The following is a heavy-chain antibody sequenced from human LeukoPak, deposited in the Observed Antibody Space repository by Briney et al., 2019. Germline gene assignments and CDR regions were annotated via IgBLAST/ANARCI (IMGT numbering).Heavy chain of an antibody. V-gene: IGHV3-30*18. CDR2: ISYDGSNK. CDR3: AKDKGLGLARYYGMDV. J-gene: IGHJ6*02. D-gene: IGHD3-16*01. CDR1: GFTFSSYG. Sequence: GGSLRLSCAASGFTFSSYGMHWVRQAPGKGLEWVAVISYDGSNKYYADSVKGRFTISRDNAKNSLYLQMNSLRAEDTALYYCAKDKGLGLARYYGMDVWGQGTTVTVSS.